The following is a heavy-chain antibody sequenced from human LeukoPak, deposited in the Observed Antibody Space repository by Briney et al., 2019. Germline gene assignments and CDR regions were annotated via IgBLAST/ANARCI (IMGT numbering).Heavy chain of an antibody. CDR3: ARLHSSAYDSTLLEI. CDR1: GGSISSTYY. Sequence: SESLSLSCTVSGGSISSTYYWGWLRQPPGKGLGGIGSIYYTGNIYYNSSLKSRVTLSVDTSKNPYSLKVTSVTAEDTGVYCCARLHSSAYDSTLLEIWGQGTVVTVSS. D-gene: IGHD3-22*01. J-gene: IGHJ3*02. CDR2: IYYTGNI. V-gene: IGHV4-39*01.